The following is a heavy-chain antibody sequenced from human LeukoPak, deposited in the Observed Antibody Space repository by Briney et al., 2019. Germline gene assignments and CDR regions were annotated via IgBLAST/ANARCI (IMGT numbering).Heavy chain of an antibody. Sequence: PSETLSLTCTVSGYSISSGYYWGWIRQPPGKGLEWIGSISHSGSTYYNPSLKSRVTISVDTSKNQFSLKLTSVTAADTAVYYCASIPLQTYYYEATASPPFDYWGQGTLVTVSS. V-gene: IGHV4-38-2*02. CDR3: ASIPLQTYYYEATASPPFDY. CDR1: GYSISSGYY. CDR2: ISHSGST. J-gene: IGHJ4*02. D-gene: IGHD3-22*01.